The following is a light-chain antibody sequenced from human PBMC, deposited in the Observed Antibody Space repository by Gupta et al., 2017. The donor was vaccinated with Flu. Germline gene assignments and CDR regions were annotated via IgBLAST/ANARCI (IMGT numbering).Light chain of an antibody. V-gene: IGKV1-9*01. J-gene: IGKJ2*01. CDR3: QQVQSYPYT. CDR2: AAS. CDR1: QGIRGY. Sequence: PSSLAASIGDRVTITCRASQGIRGYLGWYQQKPGKVPELLIYAASTLQSGVPSRFSGSGSGTQYTLTISSLQAEDFASYYCQQVQSYPYTFGQGTKLEIK.